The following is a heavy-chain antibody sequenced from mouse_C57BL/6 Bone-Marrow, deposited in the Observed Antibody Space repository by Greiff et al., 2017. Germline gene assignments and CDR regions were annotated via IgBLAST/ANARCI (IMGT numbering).Heavy chain of an antibody. D-gene: IGHD2-1*01. CDR2: INPSNGGT. Sequence: QVQLQQPGTELVKPGASVKLSCKASGYTFTSYWMHWVKQRPGQGLEWIGNINPSNGGTNYNEKFKSKATLAVDKSSSTAYMQLSSLTSEDSAVYYCQYGNYVHWYFDVWGTGTTVTVSS. CDR1: GYTFTSYW. V-gene: IGHV1-53*01. J-gene: IGHJ1*03. CDR3: QYGNYVHWYFDV.